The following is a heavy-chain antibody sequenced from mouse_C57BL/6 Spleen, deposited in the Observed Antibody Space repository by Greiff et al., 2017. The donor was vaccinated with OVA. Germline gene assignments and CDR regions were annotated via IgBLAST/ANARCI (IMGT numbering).Heavy chain of an antibody. CDR3: AREGGYGSSYEGYFDV. J-gene: IGHJ1*03. D-gene: IGHD1-1*01. Sequence: EVMLVESEGGLVQPGSSMKLSCTASGFTFSDYYMAWVRQVPEKGLEWVANINYDGSSTYYLDSLKSRFIISRDNAKNILYLQMSSLKSEDTATYYCAREGGYGSSYEGYFDVWGTGTTVTVSS. V-gene: IGHV5-16*01. CDR1: GFTFSDYY. CDR2: INYDGSST.